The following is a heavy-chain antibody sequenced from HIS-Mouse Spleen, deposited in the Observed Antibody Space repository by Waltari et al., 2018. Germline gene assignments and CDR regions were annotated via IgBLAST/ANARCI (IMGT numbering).Heavy chain of an antibody. V-gene: IGHV1-8*01. CDR3: ARGHDYSNYFDY. CDR2: MNPNSGNT. Sequence: QVQLVQSGAEVKKPGASVKVSCKASGYTFTSYDHNWGRQATGQGLEWMGWMNPNSGNTGYAQKFQGRVTMTRNTSISTAYMELSSLRSEDTAVYYCARGHDYSNYFDYWGQGTLVTVSS. J-gene: IGHJ4*02. CDR1: GYTFTSYD. D-gene: IGHD4-4*01.